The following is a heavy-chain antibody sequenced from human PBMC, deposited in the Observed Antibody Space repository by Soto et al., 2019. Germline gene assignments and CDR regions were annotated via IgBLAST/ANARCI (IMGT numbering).Heavy chain of an antibody. D-gene: IGHD2-8*02. CDR1: GFYFTVFG. V-gene: IGHV3-30*18. CDR3: PKTIMTSGDSTGRGAVIDN. Sequence: QVQLVESGGGVVQPGRSLRLSRAASGFYFTVFGMHWVRQAPGKGLEWVGVISNDGKNEYYPDSVRGRFTVSRDNYKNLLFLQMTSLRVKDAAVYFRPKTIMTSGDSTGRGAVIDNWGPGTEVIVSS. J-gene: IGHJ4*02. CDR2: ISNDGKNE.